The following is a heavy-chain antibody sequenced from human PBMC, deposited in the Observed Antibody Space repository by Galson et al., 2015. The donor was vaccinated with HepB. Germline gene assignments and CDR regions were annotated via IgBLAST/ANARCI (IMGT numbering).Heavy chain of an antibody. V-gene: IGHV3-21*01. Sequence: SLRLSCAASGFTFSSYSMNWVRQAPGKGLEWVSSISSSSSYIYYADSVKGRFTISRDNAKNSLYLQMNSLRAEDTAVYYCAREGGEQWLVQWPGRGDGAFDYWGQGTLVTVST. CDR1: GFTFSSYS. CDR2: ISSSSSYI. J-gene: IGHJ4*02. D-gene: IGHD6-19*01. CDR3: AREGGEQWLVQWPGRGDGAFDY.